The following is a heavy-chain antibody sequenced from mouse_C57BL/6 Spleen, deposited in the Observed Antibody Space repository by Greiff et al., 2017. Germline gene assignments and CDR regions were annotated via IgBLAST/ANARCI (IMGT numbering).Heavy chain of an antibody. D-gene: IGHD2-3*01. CDR1: GYAFSSYC. V-gene: IGHV1-80*01. CDR2: IYPGGGDT. Sequence: VQLQQSGAELVKPGASVKISCKASGYAFSSYCMNWVKQRPGQGLEWIARIYPGGGDTNYNGKFKGKATLTADKSSSTAYMQLSSLTSEDSAVYFCARGDLSGRFDYWGQGTTLTVSS. J-gene: IGHJ2*01. CDR3: ARGDLSGRFDY.